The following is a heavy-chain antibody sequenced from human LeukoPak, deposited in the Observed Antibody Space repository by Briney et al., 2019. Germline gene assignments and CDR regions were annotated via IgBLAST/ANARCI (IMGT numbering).Heavy chain of an antibody. V-gene: IGHV4-4*07. J-gene: IGHJ4*02. Sequence: PSETLSLTCTVSGGSISSYYWSWIRQPARKGLEWIGRIYTSGSTNYNPSLKSRVTMSVDTSKNQFSLKLSSVTAADTAVYYCARAVTFRGVRGVSQGYYFDYWGQGTLVTVSS. D-gene: IGHD3-10*01. CDR3: ARAVTFRGVRGVSQGYYFDY. CDR1: GGSISSYY. CDR2: IYTSGST.